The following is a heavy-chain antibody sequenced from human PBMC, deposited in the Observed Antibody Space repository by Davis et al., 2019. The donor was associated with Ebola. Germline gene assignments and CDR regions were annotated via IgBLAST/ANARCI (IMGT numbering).Heavy chain of an antibody. J-gene: IGHJ6*04. CDR2: TYYSSKWYH. CDR1: LLSPSSHISA. D-gene: IGHD5-12*01. V-gene: IGHV6-1*01. Sequence: HSQTLSLTCALSLLSPSSHISAWNWIRRSPSRGLEWLGRTYYSSKWYHDYATSVKSRITINLDTSKNQFSLHLNSVTPEDTAVYYCARGWLRTGMDVWGKGTTVTVSS. CDR3: ARGWLRTGMDV.